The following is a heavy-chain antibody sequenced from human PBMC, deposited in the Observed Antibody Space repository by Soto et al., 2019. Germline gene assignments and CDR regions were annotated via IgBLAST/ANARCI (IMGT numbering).Heavy chain of an antibody. J-gene: IGHJ5*02. CDR3: ARSDWFDP. V-gene: IGHV3-74*01. CDR1: GITASGYW. Sequence: GGSLRLSCAVSGITASGYWMHWVRQAPGKGLVWVSRSKRDGSSATYADSVKGRFTISRDNGKNTLDLQMNSLRAEDTAVYYCARSDWFDPLGQGTLVTVSS. CDR2: SKRDGSSA.